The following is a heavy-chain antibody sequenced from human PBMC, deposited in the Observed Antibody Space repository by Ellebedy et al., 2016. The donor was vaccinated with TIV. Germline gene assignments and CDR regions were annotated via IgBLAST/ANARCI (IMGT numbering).Heavy chain of an antibody. CDR2: INPSSGST. V-gene: IGHV1-46*04. J-gene: IGHJ6*02. CDR1: GYTFSNYF. Sequence: AASVKVSCKASGYTFSNYFVHWVRQAPGEGLEWLGIINPSSGSTTYAQKLQGRLTITRDTSASTAYMELSSLRPEDTAVFYCARKGYVMDVWGQGTTVTVSS. CDR3: ARKGYVMDV.